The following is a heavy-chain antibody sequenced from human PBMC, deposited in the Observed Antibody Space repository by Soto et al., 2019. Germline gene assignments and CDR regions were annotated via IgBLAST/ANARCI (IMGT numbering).Heavy chain of an antibody. Sequence: EVQLLDSGGGLVQPGGSLRLSCAASGFMFSCCAMSWVRQAPGKGLEWVSTIHGDGDYSHYTDSVEGRFTISRDNSRNTLYLQMDSLRADDTATYYCAKNREAGDYTNWSFAVWGRGTLVAVSS. CDR2: IHGDGDYS. CDR3: AKNREAGDYTNWSFAV. D-gene: IGHD2-2*02. CDR1: GFMFSCCA. V-gene: IGHV3-23*01. J-gene: IGHJ2*01.